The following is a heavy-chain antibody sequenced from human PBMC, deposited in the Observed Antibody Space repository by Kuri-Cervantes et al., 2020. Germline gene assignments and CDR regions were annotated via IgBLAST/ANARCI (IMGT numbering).Heavy chain of an antibody. Sequence: SCKASGYTFTSYGISWVRQAPGKGLEWVAVIWYDGSNKYYADSVKGRFTISRDNSKNTLYLQMNSLRAEDTAVYYCARDPPGGWTDYWGQGTLVTVSS. J-gene: IGHJ4*02. CDR1: GYTFTSYG. D-gene: IGHD6-19*01. CDR2: IWYDGSNK. CDR3: ARDPPGGWTDY. V-gene: IGHV3-33*01.